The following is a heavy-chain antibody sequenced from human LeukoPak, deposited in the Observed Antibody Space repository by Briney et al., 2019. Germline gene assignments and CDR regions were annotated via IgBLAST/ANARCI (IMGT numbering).Heavy chain of an antibody. CDR2: IYSGGST. V-gene: IGHV3-53*05. CDR3: ARPSSSSWYALYY. D-gene: IGHD6-13*01. J-gene: IGHJ4*02. CDR1: GFTVSSNY. Sequence: GGSLRLSCAASGFTVSSNYMSWVRQAPGKGLEWVSVIYSGGSTYYADSVKGRFTISRDNSKNTLYLQMNSLRAEDTAVYYCARPSSSSWYALYYWGQGTLVTVSS.